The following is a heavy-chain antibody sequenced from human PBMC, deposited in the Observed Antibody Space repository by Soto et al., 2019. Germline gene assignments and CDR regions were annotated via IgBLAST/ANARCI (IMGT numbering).Heavy chain of an antibody. CDR3: AGQYSSSSVEF. V-gene: IGHV3-11*01. D-gene: IGHD6-6*01. CDR1: GFTFSDYY. J-gene: IGHJ4*02. Sequence: QVQLVESGGGLVKPGGSLRLSCAASGFTFSDYYMNWIRQAPGKGLEWVSYISSGAITIYYADSVKGRFTISMDKAKNSLYLQMNSLRAEDTAVYYCAGQYSSSSVEFWGQGTLVTVSS. CDR2: ISSGAITI.